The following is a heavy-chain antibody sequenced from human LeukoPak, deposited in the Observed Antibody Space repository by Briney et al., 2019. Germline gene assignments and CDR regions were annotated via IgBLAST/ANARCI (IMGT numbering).Heavy chain of an antibody. V-gene: IGHV1-8*01. CDR3: AREGAVAGSRTFDY. Sequence: ASVKVSCKASGYTFTSYNINWVRQATGQGLEWMGWMNPNSGNTGYAQKFQGRVTMTRDMSTSTVYMELSSLRSEDTAVYYCAREGAVAGSRTFDYWGQGTLVTVSS. J-gene: IGHJ4*02. D-gene: IGHD6-19*01. CDR2: MNPNSGNT. CDR1: GYTFTSYN.